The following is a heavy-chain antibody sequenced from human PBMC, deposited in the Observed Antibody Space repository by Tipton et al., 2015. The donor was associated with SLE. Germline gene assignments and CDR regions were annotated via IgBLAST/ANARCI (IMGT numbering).Heavy chain of an antibody. D-gene: IGHD6-19*01. J-gene: IGHJ4*02. Sequence: TLSLTCTVSAGSISTHYWNWLRQSPGKGLEWIGYIYYIGSTNYNPSLKSRVTLSIDRSKNQFSLKLSSVTAADTAVYYCARSPSSGWEYYFDYWGQGTLVTVST. CDR1: AGSISTHY. V-gene: IGHV4-59*08. CDR2: IYYIGST. CDR3: ARSPSSGWEYYFDY.